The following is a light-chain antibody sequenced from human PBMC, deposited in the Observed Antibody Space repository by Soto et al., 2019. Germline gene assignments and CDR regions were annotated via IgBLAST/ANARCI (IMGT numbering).Light chain of an antibody. CDR1: QSVSSN. CDR2: GAS. Sequence: EIVMTQSPATLSVVPGERANLSGRASQSVSSNLAWYQQKPGQAPRLLIYGASTRATGIPARFSGRGSGTEFTRPMCRQQSEDFAVYYGQPYNNWPRKLGQGTKVDNK. V-gene: IGKV3-15*01. CDR3: QPYNNWPRK. J-gene: IGKJ1*01.